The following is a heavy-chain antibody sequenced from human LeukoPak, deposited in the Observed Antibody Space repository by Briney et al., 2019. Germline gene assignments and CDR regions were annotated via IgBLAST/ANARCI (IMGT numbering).Heavy chain of an antibody. CDR3: TTYYDFWSGYYNGRNY. J-gene: IGHJ4*02. CDR1: GFTFSNAW. V-gene: IGHV3-15*01. Sequence: GGPLRLSCAASGFTFSNAWMSWVRQAPGKGLEWVGRIKIKTDGGTTDYAAPVKGRFTISRDDSKNKLYLQMNSLKTEDTAVYYCTTYYDFWSGYYNGRNYWGQGTLVTVSS. D-gene: IGHD3-3*01. CDR2: IKIKTDGGTT.